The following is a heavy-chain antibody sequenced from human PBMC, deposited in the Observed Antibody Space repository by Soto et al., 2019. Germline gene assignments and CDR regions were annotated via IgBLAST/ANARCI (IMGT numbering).Heavy chain of an antibody. CDR1: GGSISSSGYY. D-gene: IGHD6-19*01. V-gene: IGHV4-31*03. CDR3: ARHPPGIAVAGTGDNWFDP. Sequence: SETLSLTCTVSGGSISSSGYYWSWIRQHPGKGLEWIGYIYYSGSTYYNPSLKSRVTISVDTSKNQFSLKLRSVTAADTAVYYCARHPPGIAVAGTGDNWFDPWGQGTLVTVSS. CDR2: IYYSGST. J-gene: IGHJ5*02.